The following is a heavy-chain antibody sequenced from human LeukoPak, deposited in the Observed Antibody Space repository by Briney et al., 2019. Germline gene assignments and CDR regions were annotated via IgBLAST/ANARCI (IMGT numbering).Heavy chain of an antibody. CDR3: ARSGGYSYGYGGIDY. Sequence: ASVKVSCKASGYTFTSYAMHWVRQAPGQRLEWMGWINAGYGNAKYSQKFQGRVTITRDTSASTAYMELSSLRSEDTAVYYCARSGGYSYGYGGIDYWGQGTLVTVPS. D-gene: IGHD5-18*01. CDR2: INAGYGNA. J-gene: IGHJ4*02. CDR1: GYTFTSYA. V-gene: IGHV1-3*01.